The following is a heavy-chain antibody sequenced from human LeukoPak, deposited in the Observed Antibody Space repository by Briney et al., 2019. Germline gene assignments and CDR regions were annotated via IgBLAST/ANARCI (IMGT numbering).Heavy chain of an antibody. V-gene: IGHV7-4-1*02. CDR2: INTNTGNP. Sequence: ASVKVSCKVSGYTFTSYAMNWVRQAPGQGLEWMGWINTNTGNPTYAQGFTGRFVFSLDTSVSTAYLQISSLKAEDTAVYYCARGHYDILTGYPNFDYWGQGTLVTVSS. J-gene: IGHJ4*02. D-gene: IGHD3-9*01. CDR3: ARGHYDILTGYPNFDY. CDR1: GYTFTSYA.